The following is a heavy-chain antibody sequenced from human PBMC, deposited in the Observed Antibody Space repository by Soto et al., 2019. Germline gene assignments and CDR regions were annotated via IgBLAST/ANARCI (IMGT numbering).Heavy chain of an antibody. CDR3: ARERFLVYSRRWRDY. V-gene: IGHV3-33*01. D-gene: IGHD6-19*01. Sequence: GGSLRLSCAASGFTFSSYGMHWVRQAPGKGLEWVAVIWYDGSNKYYADSVKGRFTISRDNSKNTLYLRMNSLRAEDTAVYYCARERFLVYSRRWRDYRGHGTLVTLS. J-gene: IGHJ4*01. CDR1: GFTFSSYG. CDR2: IWYDGSNK.